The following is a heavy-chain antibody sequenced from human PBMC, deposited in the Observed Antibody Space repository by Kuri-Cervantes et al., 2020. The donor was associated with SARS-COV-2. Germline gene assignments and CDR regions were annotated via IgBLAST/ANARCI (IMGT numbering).Heavy chain of an antibody. Sequence: GGSLRLSCAASGFTFSSYGMHWVRQAPGKGLEWVAVISYDGSNKYYADSVKGRFTISRDNSKNTLYLQMNSLRAEDTAVYYCARDETGIAVGITMDVWGKGTTVTVSS. CDR2: ISYDGSNK. CDR1: GFTFSSYG. CDR3: ARDETGIAVGITMDV. V-gene: IGHV3-30*03. J-gene: IGHJ6*03. D-gene: IGHD6-19*01.